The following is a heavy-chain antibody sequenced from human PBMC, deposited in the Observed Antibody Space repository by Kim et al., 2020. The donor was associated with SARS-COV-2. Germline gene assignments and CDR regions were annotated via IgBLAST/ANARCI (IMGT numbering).Heavy chain of an antibody. CDR2: IICSGGST. CDR1: GFTFSSYA. CDR3: ASIAVAGDAFDI. D-gene: IGHD6-19*01. J-gene: IGHJ3*02. V-gene: IGHV3-23*01. Sequence: GGSLRLSCAASGFTFSSYAMSWVRQAPGKGLEWVSAIICSGGSTYYADSVKGRFTISRDNSKNTLYLQMNSLRAEDTAVYYCASIAVAGDAFDIWGQGTMVTVSS.